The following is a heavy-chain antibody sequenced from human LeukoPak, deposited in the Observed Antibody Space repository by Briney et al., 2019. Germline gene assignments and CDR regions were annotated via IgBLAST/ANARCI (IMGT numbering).Heavy chain of an antibody. J-gene: IGHJ4*02. CDR1: GYTFTNYG. Sequence: GASVTVSYTASGYTFTNYGISWVRQAPGQGLEGMGWISAYNGNTNYAQKLQGRVTMTTDTSTSTAYMELRSLISDDAAVYYCARGDDYGDYWGLYWGQGTLVTVSS. CDR3: ARGDDYGDYWGLY. D-gene: IGHD4-17*01. CDR2: ISAYNGNT. V-gene: IGHV1-18*01.